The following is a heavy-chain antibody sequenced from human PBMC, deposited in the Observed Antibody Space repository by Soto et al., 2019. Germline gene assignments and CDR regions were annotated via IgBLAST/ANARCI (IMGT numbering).Heavy chain of an antibody. J-gene: IGHJ4*02. CDR3: ATADSGHVFDY. V-gene: IGHV1-18*04. D-gene: IGHD5-12*01. CDR1: GNTFPIYT. CDR2: ISIYTGNT. Sequence: QVQLVQSGDELKKPGASVKVSCKPSGNTFPIYTIGWVRQAPGRGLEWMGWISIYTGNTNYGGKVQGRITRTTDRATNTVYTVLRSLRSDDTAVYFYATADSGHVFDYWGKGTRVIVSS.